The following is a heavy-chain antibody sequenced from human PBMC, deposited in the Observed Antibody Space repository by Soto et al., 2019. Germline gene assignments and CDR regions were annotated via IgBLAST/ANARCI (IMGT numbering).Heavy chain of an antibody. Sequence: SGPTLVNPTQTLTLTCTFSGFSLSTSGVGVGWIRQPPGKALEWLALIYWNDDKRYSPSLKSRLTITKDTSKNQVVLTSTNVAAVDTATYYCAHRPRAAAAGPYHWFDPWRQGTLVTVSA. CDR1: GFSLSTSGVG. D-gene: IGHD6-13*01. J-gene: IGHJ5*02. CDR2: IYWNDDK. CDR3: AHRPRAAAAGPYHWFDP. V-gene: IGHV2-5*01.